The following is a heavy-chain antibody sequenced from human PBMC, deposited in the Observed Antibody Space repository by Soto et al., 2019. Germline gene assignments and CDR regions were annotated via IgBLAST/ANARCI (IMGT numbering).Heavy chain of an antibody. V-gene: IGHV1-69*06. CDR1: GGTFSSYA. D-gene: IGHD3-3*01. Sequence: GASVKVSCKASGGTFSSYAISWVRQAPGQGLEWMGGIIPIFGTANYAQKFQGRVTITADKSTSTAYMELSSLRSEDTAVYYCARGGLTIFGVVIDPNWFDPWGQGTLVTVS. J-gene: IGHJ5*02. CDR2: IIPIFGTA. CDR3: ARGGLTIFGVVIDPNWFDP.